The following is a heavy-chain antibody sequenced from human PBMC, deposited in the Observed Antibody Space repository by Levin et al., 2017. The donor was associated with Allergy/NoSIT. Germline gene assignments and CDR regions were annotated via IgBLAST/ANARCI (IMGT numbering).Heavy chain of an antibody. Sequence: ASVKVSCAASGFTFSSYAMSWVRQAPGKGLEWVSAISGSGGSTYYADSVKGRFTISRDNSKNTLYLQMNSLRAEDTAVYYCANRGFVVPADNSYYYDGMDVWGQGTTVTVSS. D-gene: IGHD2-2*01. CDR3: ANRGFVVPADNSYYYDGMDV. V-gene: IGHV3-23*01. CDR1: GFTFSSYA. CDR2: ISGSGGST. J-gene: IGHJ6*02.